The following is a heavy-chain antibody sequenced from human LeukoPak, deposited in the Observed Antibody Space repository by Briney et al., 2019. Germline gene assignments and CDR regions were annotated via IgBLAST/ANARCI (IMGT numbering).Heavy chain of an antibody. CDR1: GYSFTSYY. V-gene: IGHV1-46*01. J-gene: IGHJ4*02. CDR3: ARVHRLDSSGWH. Sequence: GESLRISCKGSGYSFTSYYMHWVRQAPGQGLEWMGIINPSGGSTSYAQKFQGRVTMTRDTSTSTVYMELSSLRSEDTAVYYCARVHRLDSSGWHWGQGTLVTVSS. D-gene: IGHD6-19*01. CDR2: INPSGGST.